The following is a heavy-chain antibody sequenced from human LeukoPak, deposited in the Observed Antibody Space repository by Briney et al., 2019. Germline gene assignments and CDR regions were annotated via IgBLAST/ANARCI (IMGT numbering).Heavy chain of an antibody. V-gene: IGHV3-23*01. CDR1: GFTFSSYA. Sequence: LSGGSLRLSCAASGFTFSSYAMSWVRQAPGKGLEWVSAISGSGGSTYYADSVKGRFTISRDNSKNTLYLQMNSLRAEDTAVYYCAKGGRGYDYQQWSPDYWGQGTLVTVSS. D-gene: IGHD5-12*01. CDR2: ISGSGGST. CDR3: AKGGRGYDYQQWSPDY. J-gene: IGHJ4*02.